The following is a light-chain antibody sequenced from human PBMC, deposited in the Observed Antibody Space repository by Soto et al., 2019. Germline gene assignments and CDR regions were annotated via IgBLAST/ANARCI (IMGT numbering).Light chain of an antibody. J-gene: IGLJ1*01. CDR3: AAWDASLNGYV. CDR1: SSNIGNSA. CDR2: YDD. Sequence: QSVLTQPPSVSEAPRQRVTLSCSGSSSNIGNSAVNWYQQFPGKAPKLLIYYDDLLPSGVSDRFSGSKSGTSASLAISGLQSEDEADYYCAAWDASLNGYVFGTGTKVTVL. V-gene: IGLV1-36*01.